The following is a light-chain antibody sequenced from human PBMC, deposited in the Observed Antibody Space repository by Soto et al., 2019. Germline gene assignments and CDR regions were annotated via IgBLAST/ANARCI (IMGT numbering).Light chain of an antibody. Sequence: DIKMTQSPSPLSESVGDRVTITCRASQSISSWLAWDQQKPGKAPKLLIYKASSLESGVPSRFSGSGSGTEFTLTISSLQPDDFATYYCQQYNSYSWTFGQGTKVEIK. J-gene: IGKJ1*01. V-gene: IGKV1-5*03. CDR3: QQYNSYSWT. CDR2: KAS. CDR1: QSISSW.